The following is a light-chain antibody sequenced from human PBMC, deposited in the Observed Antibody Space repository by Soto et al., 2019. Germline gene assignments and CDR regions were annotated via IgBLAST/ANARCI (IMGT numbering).Light chain of an antibody. Sequence: DIEMTQSPSSLSASVGDRVTITCRASQSISSYLNWYQQKPGNAPKLLIYAASSLQSGVPSRFSGSGSGTDFTLTISSLQPEDSASYYCQQSYSTPWTFGQGTKVEIK. V-gene: IGKV1-39*01. CDR1: QSISSY. CDR2: AAS. CDR3: QQSYSTPWT. J-gene: IGKJ1*01.